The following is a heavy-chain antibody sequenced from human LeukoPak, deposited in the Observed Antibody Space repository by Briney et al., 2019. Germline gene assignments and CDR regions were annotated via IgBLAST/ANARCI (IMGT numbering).Heavy chain of an antibody. CDR2: INHSGST. CDR1: GGSFSGYY. V-gene: IGHV4-34*01. CDR3: ARECSGGSCLDY. Sequence: PSETLSLTCAVYGGSFSGYYWSWIRQPPGKGLEWIGEINHSGSTNYTPSLKSRVTISVDTSKNQFSLKLSSVTAADTAVYYCARECSGGSCLDYWGQGTLVTVSS. J-gene: IGHJ4*02. D-gene: IGHD2-15*01.